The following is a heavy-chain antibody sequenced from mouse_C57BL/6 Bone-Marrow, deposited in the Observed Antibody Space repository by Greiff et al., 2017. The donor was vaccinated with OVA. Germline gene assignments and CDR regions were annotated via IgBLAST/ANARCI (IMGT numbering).Heavy chain of an antibody. CDR3: ARNPLTTVVAYYFDY. D-gene: IGHD1-1*01. CDR1: GYTFTSYG. J-gene: IGHJ2*01. Sequence: QVQLQQSGAELARPGASVKLSCKASGYTFTSYGISWVKQRTGQGLEWIGEIYPRSGNTYYNEKFKGKATLTADKSSSTAYMELRSLTSEDSAVYFCARNPLTTVVAYYFDYWGQGTTLTVSS. V-gene: IGHV1-81*01. CDR2: IYPRSGNT.